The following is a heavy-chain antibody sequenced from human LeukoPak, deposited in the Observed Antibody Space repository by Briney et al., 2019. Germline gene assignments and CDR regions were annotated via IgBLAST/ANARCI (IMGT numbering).Heavy chain of an antibody. CDR1: GGTFSSYA. V-gene: IGHV1-69*05. CDR2: IIPIFGTA. J-gene: IGHJ6*03. Sequence: SVKVSCKASGGTFSSYAISWVRQAPGQELEWMGGIIPIFGTANYAQKFQGRVTITTDESTSTAYMELSSLRSEDTAVYCCASSPFDFWSGYYYYYYYYMDVWGKGTTVTVPS. D-gene: IGHD3-3*01. CDR3: ASSPFDFWSGYYYYYYYYMDV.